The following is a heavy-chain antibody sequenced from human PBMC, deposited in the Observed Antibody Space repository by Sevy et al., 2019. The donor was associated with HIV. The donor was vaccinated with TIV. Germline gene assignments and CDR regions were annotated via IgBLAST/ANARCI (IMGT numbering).Heavy chain of an antibody. CDR3: ARDRSGSYHVSDNWFDP. CDR2: IKSDGSST. J-gene: IGHJ5*02. CDR1: GFTFSSYW. V-gene: IGHV3-74*01. Sequence: GGSLRLSCAASGFTFSSYWMHWVHQVPGKGLVWVSRIKSDGSSTSYADSVKGQFTISRDNAKNTLYLQMNSLRAEDTAVYYCARDRSGSYHVSDNWFDPWGQGTLVTVSS. D-gene: IGHD1-26*01.